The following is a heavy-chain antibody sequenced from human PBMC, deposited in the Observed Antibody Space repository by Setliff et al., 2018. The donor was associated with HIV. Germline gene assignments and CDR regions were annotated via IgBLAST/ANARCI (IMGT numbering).Heavy chain of an antibody. D-gene: IGHD5-12*01. V-gene: IGHV1-18*01. Sequence: ASVKVSCKASGYTFNNYGISWVRQAPGQGLEWMGWISAYNGNRNYAKKFQGRVTVTKDSSTSIAYMELRNLKSDDTAVYYCARGKTWLRFLDYWGQGTLVTVSS. CDR1: GYTFNNYG. J-gene: IGHJ4*02. CDR2: ISAYNGNR. CDR3: ARGKTWLRFLDY.